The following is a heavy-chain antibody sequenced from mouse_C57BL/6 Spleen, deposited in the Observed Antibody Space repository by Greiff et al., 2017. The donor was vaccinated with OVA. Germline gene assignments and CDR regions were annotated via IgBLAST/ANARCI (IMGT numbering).Heavy chain of an antibody. V-gene: IGHV1-69*01. CDR2: IDPSDSYT. J-gene: IGHJ1*03. CDR3: ARYGNYSSYWYFDV. D-gene: IGHD2-1*01. CDR1: GYTFTSYW. Sequence: QVQLQQPGAELVMPGASVKLSCKASGYTFTSYWMHWVKQRPGQGLEWIGEIDPSDSYTNYNQKFKGKSTLTVDKSSSTAYMQLSSLTSEDSAVYYCARYGNYSSYWYFDVWGTGTTVTVSS.